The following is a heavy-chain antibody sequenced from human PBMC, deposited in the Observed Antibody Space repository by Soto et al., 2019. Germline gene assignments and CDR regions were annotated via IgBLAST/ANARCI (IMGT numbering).Heavy chain of an antibody. V-gene: IGHV1-69*04. J-gene: IGHJ4*02. CDR3: ATSYGSGYRAFDF. CDR2: VNPILSMS. D-gene: IGHD3-10*01. CDR1: GDTFNFYS. Sequence: QVQLVQSGAEVKRPESSVKVSCKASGDTFNFYSINWVRQAPGLGLEWMGRVNPILSMSNYAQSFHVRVTMTADKSTSTAYMELSGLRSEDTAIYYCATSYGSGYRAFDFWGQGALVTVSS.